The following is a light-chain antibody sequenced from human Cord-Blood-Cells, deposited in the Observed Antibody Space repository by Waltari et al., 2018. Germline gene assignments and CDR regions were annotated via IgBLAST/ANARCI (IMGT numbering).Light chain of an antibody. J-gene: IGLJ2*01. Sequence: SSELTQDPAVSVALGQTVRITCQGDSLRSYYASWYQQKPGQAPVLVIYGKNNRPSGIPGRSSGSSSGNTASLTITGAQAEDEADYYCNSRDSSGNHLVFGGGTKLTVL. CDR1: SLRSYY. CDR3: NSRDSSGNHLV. CDR2: GKN. V-gene: IGLV3-19*01.